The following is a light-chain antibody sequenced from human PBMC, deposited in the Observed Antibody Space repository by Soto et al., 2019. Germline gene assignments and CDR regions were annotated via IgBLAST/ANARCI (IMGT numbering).Light chain of an antibody. CDR1: QSIGTS. V-gene: IGKV1-39*01. Sequence: DIQMTQSPSSLSASVGDRVTITCRASQSIGTSLNWYQQKPGKAPKFLIYAASSLQSGVPSRFSGTGSGTDFTLTISSLQPEDFATYYYQQSYNIGTFGQGTKVEIK. CDR3: QQSYNIGT. CDR2: AAS. J-gene: IGKJ1*01.